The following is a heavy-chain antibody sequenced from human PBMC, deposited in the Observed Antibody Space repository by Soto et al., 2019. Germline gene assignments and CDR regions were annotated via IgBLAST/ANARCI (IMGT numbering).Heavy chain of an antibody. D-gene: IGHD1-26*01. CDR1: GFTFSDHY. CDR3: GRGGWELLHIDY. J-gene: IGHJ4*02. Sequence: EVQLAESGGGLVQPGGSLRLSCAASGFTFSDHYMDWVRQAPGKGLEWVGRTRNKAKSYTTEYAASVKGRFTISRDDSKNSGYLQMNSLKTEDTAVYYCGRGGWELLHIDYWGQGTLVTVSS. V-gene: IGHV3-72*01. CDR2: TRNKAKSYTT.